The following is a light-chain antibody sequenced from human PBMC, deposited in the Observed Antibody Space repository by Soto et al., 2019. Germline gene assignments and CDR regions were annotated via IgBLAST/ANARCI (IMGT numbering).Light chain of an antibody. CDR3: QPSYSTPYT. CDR2: TAA. V-gene: IGKV1-39*01. J-gene: IGKJ2*01. CDR1: QRITTY. Sequence: IHMTQSPSSLSASVGDRVTITCRASQRITTYLNWYQQKPGKAPKLLISTAATLQGGVPSRFSGSGSGTDFTLTITTLQPEDFATYFCQPSYSTPYTFGQGPKLEIK.